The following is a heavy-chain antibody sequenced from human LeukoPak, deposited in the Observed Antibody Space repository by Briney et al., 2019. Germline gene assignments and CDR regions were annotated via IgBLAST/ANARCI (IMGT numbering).Heavy chain of an antibody. CDR1: GGSISSYY. CDR2: ISISGST. D-gene: IGHD3-22*01. J-gene: IGHJ6*03. Sequence: SETLSLTCTVSGGSISSYYWSWIRQPAGKGLEWIGRISISGSTNYNPSLKSRVTMSVDTYKNQFSLKLNSVTAADTAVYCCAGLYYYMDVWGKGTTVTVSS. V-gene: IGHV4-4*07. CDR3: AGLYYYMDV.